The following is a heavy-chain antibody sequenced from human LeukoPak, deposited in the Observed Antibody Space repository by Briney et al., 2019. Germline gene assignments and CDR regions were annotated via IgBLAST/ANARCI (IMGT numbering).Heavy chain of an antibody. V-gene: IGHV1-18*01. CDR2: ISAYNGNT. J-gene: IGHJ4*02. CDR3: ARETYSNILTGTDY. CDR1: GYTFTSYG. Sequence: ASVKVSCKASGYTFTSYGISWVRQAPGQGLEWMGWISAYNGNTNYAQKLQGRVTMTTDTSTSTAYMELRSLTSDDTAVYYCARETYSNILTGTDYWGPGTLATVSS. D-gene: IGHD3-9*01.